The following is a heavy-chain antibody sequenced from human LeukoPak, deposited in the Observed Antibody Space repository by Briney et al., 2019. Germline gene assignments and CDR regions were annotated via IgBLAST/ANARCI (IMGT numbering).Heavy chain of an antibody. D-gene: IGHD6-19*01. CDR1: GYTFTSYD. V-gene: IGHV1-8*01. CDR3: ARGVGVAGTNYCYYYMDV. J-gene: IGHJ6*03. CDR2: MNPNSGNT. Sequence: ASVEVSCKASGYTFTSYDINWVRQATGQGLEWMGWMNPNSGNTGYAQKFQGRVTMTRNTSISTAYMELSSLRSEDTAVYYCARGVGVAGTNYCYYYMDVWGKGTTVTVSS.